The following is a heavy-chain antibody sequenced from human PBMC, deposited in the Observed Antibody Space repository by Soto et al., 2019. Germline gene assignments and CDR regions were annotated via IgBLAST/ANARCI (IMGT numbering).Heavy chain of an antibody. Sequence: QVQLVQSGAEVKKPGASVKVSCKASGYTFTSYYMHWVRQAPGQGLEWMGIINPSGGSTSYAQKFQGRVTMTSDTSTSTVYMELSSLRSEDTAVYYCARDGGAYCGGDCYSGGAYYFDYWGQGTLVTVSS. CDR3: ARDGGAYCGGDCYSGGAYYFDY. V-gene: IGHV1-46*01. CDR1: GYTFTSYY. CDR2: INPSGGST. J-gene: IGHJ4*02. D-gene: IGHD2-21*02.